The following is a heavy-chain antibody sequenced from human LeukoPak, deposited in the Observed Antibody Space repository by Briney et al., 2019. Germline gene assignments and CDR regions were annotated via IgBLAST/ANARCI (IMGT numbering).Heavy chain of an antibody. CDR1: GGSISSYY. J-gene: IGHJ5*02. Sequence: SGTLSLTCTVSGGSISSYYWSWIRQPPGKGLEWIGRIYTSGSTNYNPSLKSRVTMSVDTSKNQFSLKPSSVTAADTAVYYCAREGDNWFDPWGQGTLVTVSS. CDR2: IYTSGST. V-gene: IGHV4-4*07. D-gene: IGHD1-26*01. CDR3: AREGDNWFDP.